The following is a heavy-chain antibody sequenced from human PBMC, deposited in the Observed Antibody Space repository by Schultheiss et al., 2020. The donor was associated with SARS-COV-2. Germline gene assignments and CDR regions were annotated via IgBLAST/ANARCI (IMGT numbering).Heavy chain of an antibody. D-gene: IGHD6-13*01. CDR2: IYSGGST. J-gene: IGHJ5*02. CDR3: ASLSSPDP. V-gene: IGHV3-66*01. Sequence: GGSLRLSCAASGFTVSSNYMSWVRQAPGKGLEWVSVIYSGGSTYYADSVKGRFTISRDNAKNSLYLQMNSLRAEDTAVYYCASLSSPDPLGQGTLVTVSS. CDR1: GFTVSSNY.